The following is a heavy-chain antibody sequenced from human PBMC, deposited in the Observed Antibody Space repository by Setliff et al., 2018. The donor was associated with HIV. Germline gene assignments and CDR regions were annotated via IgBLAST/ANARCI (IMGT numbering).Heavy chain of an antibody. CDR1: GRPLSIYF. CDR3: AGGFPKYNFRLFDS. V-gene: IGHV4-34*01. J-gene: IGHJ5*01. D-gene: IGHD1-1*01. CDR2: IDHGGSP. Sequence: PSETLSLTCAVYGRPLSIYFWTWIRQSPGKGLEWIGEIDHGGSPTYNPSFKSRVSISLDTANKQFSLTLNSLTAADSALYFCAGGFPKYNFRLFDSWGQGTLVTVSS.